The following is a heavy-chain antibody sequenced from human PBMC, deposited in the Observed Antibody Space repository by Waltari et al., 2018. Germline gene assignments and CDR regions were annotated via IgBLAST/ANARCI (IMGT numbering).Heavy chain of an antibody. CDR3: ARKLDYGDYYYYYYMDV. D-gene: IGHD4-17*01. V-gene: IGHV4-38-2*01. CDR2: IYHSGST. J-gene: IGHJ6*03. CDR1: GYSISSGYY. Sequence: QVQLQESGPGLVKPSETLSLTCAVSGYSISSGYYWGWIRQPPGKGLEWIGSIYHSGSTYYNPPLKSRVTISVDTSKNQFSLKLSSVTAADTAVYYCARKLDYGDYYYYYYMDVWGKGTTVTVSS.